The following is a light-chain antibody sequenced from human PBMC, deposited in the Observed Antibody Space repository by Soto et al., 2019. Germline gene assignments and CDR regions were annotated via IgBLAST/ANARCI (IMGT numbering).Light chain of an antibody. CDR2: KAS. V-gene: IGKV1-5*03. CDR1: QSISSW. CDR3: QQYNSYSRGA. Sequence: EIQMTQSPAALSASVGDRVTITCRASQSISSWLAWYQQKPGRAPKLLIYKASSLESGVPSRFSGSGSGTEFTLTISSLQPDDFATYYCQQYNSYSRGAFGQGTKVDIK. J-gene: IGKJ1*01.